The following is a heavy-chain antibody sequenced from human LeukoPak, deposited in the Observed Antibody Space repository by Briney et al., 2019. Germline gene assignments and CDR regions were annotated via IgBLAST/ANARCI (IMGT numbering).Heavy chain of an antibody. D-gene: IGHD2-2*01. J-gene: IGHJ6*03. Sequence: ASETLSLTCTVSGGPISSGGYYRSWIRQPPGKGLEWIGYIYHSGSTYYNPSLKSRVTISVDRSKNQFSLKLSSVTAADTAVYYCARTGSTNGAIYYMDVWGKGTTVTVSS. CDR3: ARTGSTNGAIYYMDV. CDR1: GGPISSGGYY. CDR2: IYHSGST. V-gene: IGHV4-30-2*01.